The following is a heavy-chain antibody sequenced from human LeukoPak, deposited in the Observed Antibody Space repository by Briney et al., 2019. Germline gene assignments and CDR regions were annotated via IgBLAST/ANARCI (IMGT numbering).Heavy chain of an antibody. CDR1: GYTFTSYG. Sequence: RASVKVSCKASGYTFTSYGISWVRQAPGQGLEWMGWISAYNGNTNYAQKLQGRVTMTTDTSTSTAYMELRSLRSDDTAAYYCARDLDIVVVPAAISWFDPWGQGTLVTVSS. CDR3: ARDLDIVVVPAAISWFDP. D-gene: IGHD2-2*01. J-gene: IGHJ5*02. CDR2: ISAYNGNT. V-gene: IGHV1-18*01.